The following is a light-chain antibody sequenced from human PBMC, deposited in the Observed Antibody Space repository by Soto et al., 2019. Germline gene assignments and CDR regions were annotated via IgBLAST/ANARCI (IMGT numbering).Light chain of an antibody. CDR1: QGIRND. CDR3: LQDYNYPLT. J-gene: IGKJ4*01. V-gene: IGKV1-6*01. CDR2: AAS. Sequence: AIQMTQSPSSLSASVGDRVTITCRASQGIRNDLGWYQQKPGKAPKLLTYAASSLQSGVPSRFSGSGSGTDFTLTISSQQPEDFATYYCLQDYNYPLTFGGGTKVEIK.